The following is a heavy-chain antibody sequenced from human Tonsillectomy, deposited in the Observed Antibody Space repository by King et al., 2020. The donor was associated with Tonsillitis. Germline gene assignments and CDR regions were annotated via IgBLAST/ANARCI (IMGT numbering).Heavy chain of an antibody. CDR3: ARDPGTYYYGSGTYDY. CDR2: ISGSGSST. J-gene: IGHJ4*02. D-gene: IGHD3-10*01. V-gene: IGHV3-23*04. Sequence: VQLVESGGGLVQSGGSLRLSCAASGFTFSNYAMSWVRQAPGKGLEWVSVISGSGSSTYYADSVRGRFTISRDNSKNTLYLQMNCLRAEDTAVYYCARDPGTYYYGSGTYDYWGQGTLVTVSS. CDR1: GFTFSNYA.